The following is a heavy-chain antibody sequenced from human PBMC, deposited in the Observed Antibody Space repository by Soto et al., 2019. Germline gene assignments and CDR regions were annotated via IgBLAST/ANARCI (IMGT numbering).Heavy chain of an antibody. D-gene: IGHD3-3*01. CDR1: GFTFSNAW. J-gene: IGHJ4*02. CDR2: IKSKTDGGTT. V-gene: IGHV3-15*01. CDR3: AKVAKSGVVIEHFDS. Sequence: GGSLRLSCAASGFTFSNAWMSWVRQAPGKXLEWVGRIKSKTDGGTTDYAAPVKGRFTISRDDSKNTLYLQMDSLRADDTAVYYCAKVAKSGVVIEHFDSWGQGSLVTVSS.